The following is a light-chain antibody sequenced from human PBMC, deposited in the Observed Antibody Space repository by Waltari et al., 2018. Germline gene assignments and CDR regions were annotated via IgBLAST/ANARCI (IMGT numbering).Light chain of an antibody. Sequence: DVVMPQSPDSLAVSLGERVTISCKSSQSLLYTSNNKNYLAWYQQKPGQPPKILIYWASIRESGVPDRFSGSGSGTDFTLTISGLQAEDVASYFCLQYLHTPRTFGQGTKVEIK. CDR1: QSLLYTSNNKNY. CDR2: WAS. V-gene: IGKV4-1*01. CDR3: LQYLHTPRT. J-gene: IGKJ1*01.